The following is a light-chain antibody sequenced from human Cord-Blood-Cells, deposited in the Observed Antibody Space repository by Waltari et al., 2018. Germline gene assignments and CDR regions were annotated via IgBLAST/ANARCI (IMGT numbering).Light chain of an antibody. CDR2: AAS. CDR3: QQSYSTPRS. CDR1: QSISSY. J-gene: IGKJ2*03. Sequence: DIQRPQSPPSLSAPVGDRVTITCRASQSISSYLNWYQQKPGKAPKLLIYAASSLQSGVPSRFSGSGSGTDFTLTISSLQPEDFATYYCQQSYSTPRSFGQGTKLEIK. V-gene: IGKV1-39*01.